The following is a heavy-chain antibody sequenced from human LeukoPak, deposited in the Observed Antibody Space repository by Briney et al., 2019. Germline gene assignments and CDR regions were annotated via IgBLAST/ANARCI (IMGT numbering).Heavy chain of an antibody. CDR3: AKDRGYGDYGGSDY. V-gene: IGHV3-11*04. CDR1: GFTFSDYY. CDR2: ISSSGSTI. D-gene: IGHD4-17*01. J-gene: IGHJ4*02. Sequence: GGSLRLSCAASGFTFSDYYMSWIRQAPGKGLEWVSYISSSGSTIYYADSVKGRFTISRDNAKNTLYLEINSLRTEDTAMYYCAKDRGYGDYGGSDYWGQGTLVTVSS.